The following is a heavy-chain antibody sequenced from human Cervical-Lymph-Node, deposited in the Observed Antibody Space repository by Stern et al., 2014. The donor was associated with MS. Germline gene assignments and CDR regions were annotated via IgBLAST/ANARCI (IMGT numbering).Heavy chain of an antibody. Sequence: QVQLQQWGAGLLRPSETLSLNCTVYGGSFSGYYWTWIRQPPVKGLEWVGEINHDGVTTYSPSLRSRITISVDTSKNQFFLKLKSVTAADTAVYYCARGGYYGSGTPRLDYWGQGTLVPVSS. CDR2: INHDGVT. D-gene: IGHD3-10*01. CDR3: ARGGYYGSGTPRLDY. CDR1: GGSFSGYY. V-gene: IGHV4-34*01. J-gene: IGHJ4*02.